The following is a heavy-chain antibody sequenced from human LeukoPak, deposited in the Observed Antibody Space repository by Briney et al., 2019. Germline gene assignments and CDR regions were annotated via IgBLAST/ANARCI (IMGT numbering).Heavy chain of an antibody. CDR2: IFHSGST. CDR1: GGSISSGGYS. D-gene: IGHD1/OR15-1a*01. J-gene: IGHJ4*02. CDR3: ARGNNTWSESFDY. V-gene: IGHV4-30-2*01. Sequence: SETLSLTCAVSGGSISSGGYSWSWIRQPPGKGLEWIGYIFHSGSTYYTPSLKSRVTISVGRSKNQFSLKVSSVTAADTAVYYCARGNNTWSESFDYWGQGTLVTVSS.